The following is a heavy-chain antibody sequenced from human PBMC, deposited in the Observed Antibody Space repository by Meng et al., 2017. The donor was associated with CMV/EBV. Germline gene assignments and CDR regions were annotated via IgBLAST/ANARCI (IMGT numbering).Heavy chain of an antibody. CDR3: AMGGDYGDYHDPFDY. D-gene: IGHD4-17*01. Sequence: ASVKVSCKASGYTFTSYYIHWVRQAPGQGLEWMGWISADNQNTNLVQRFQGRVTMTIETSTNTAYVELRSLRSDDTAVYYCAMGGDYGDYHDPFDYWGQGTLVTFSS. CDR1: GYTFTSYY. J-gene: IGHJ4*02. V-gene: IGHV1-18*04. CDR2: ISADNQNT.